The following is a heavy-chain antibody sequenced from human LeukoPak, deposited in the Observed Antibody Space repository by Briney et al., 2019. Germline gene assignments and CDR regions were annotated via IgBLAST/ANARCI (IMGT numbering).Heavy chain of an antibody. CDR2: IRYDGSNK. CDR3: ARDRDCSTTSCYKGGLDY. D-gene: IGHD2-2*02. Sequence: GGSLRLSCAASGFTFSSYGMHWVRQAPGKGLERVAFIRYDGSNKYYADSVKGRFTISRDNSKNTLYLQMNSLTAEDTAVYYCARDRDCSTTSCYKGGLDYWGQGTLVTVSS. V-gene: IGHV3-30*02. CDR1: GFTFSSYG. J-gene: IGHJ4*02.